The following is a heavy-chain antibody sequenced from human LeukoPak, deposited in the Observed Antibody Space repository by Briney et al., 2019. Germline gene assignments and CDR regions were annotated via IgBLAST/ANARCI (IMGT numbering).Heavy chain of an antibody. J-gene: IGHJ4*02. Sequence: ASVKVSCKVSGYTLTEVSMHWVRQAPGKGREGMGGFDAEDGETIYAQKFQGRVTITEETTTNTAYIEVSRQRSEETAVYYCVATLRTYDYVWGSYRWSSSDWGQGTLVTVSS. V-gene: IGHV1-24*01. CDR2: FDAEDGET. CDR1: GYTLTEVS. CDR3: VATLRTYDYVWGSYRWSSSD. D-gene: IGHD3-16*02.